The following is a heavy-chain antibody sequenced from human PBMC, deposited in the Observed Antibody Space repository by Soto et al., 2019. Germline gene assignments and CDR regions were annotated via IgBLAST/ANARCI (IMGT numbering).Heavy chain of an antibody. V-gene: IGHV3-30*04. CDR3: ARSRHSAGAASFDF. Sequence: QVQVVESGGGVVQPGRSLRLSCAASGFTFSRYAIHWVRQAPGKGLGWVAVISRDGSNKYYVDSVKGRFTISRDNSKNTLYLQMKSLSDEDTAVYYCARSRHSAGAASFDFWSQVTLVTVSS. D-gene: IGHD1-26*01. J-gene: IGHJ4*02. CDR2: ISRDGSNK. CDR1: GFTFSRYA.